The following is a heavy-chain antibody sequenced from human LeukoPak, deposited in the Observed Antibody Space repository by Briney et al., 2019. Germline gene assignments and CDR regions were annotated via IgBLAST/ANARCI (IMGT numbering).Heavy chain of an antibody. CDR2: ISGSGGST. CDR1: GFTSSSYA. V-gene: IGHV3-23*01. J-gene: IGHJ4*02. Sequence: PGGSLRLSCAASGFTSSSYAMSWVRQAPGKGLEWVSAISGSGGSTYYADSVKGRFTISRDNSKNTLYLQMNSLRAEDTAVYYCAKALEVLMVYAIADYWGQGTLVTVSS. D-gene: IGHD2-8*01. CDR3: AKALEVLMVYAIADY.